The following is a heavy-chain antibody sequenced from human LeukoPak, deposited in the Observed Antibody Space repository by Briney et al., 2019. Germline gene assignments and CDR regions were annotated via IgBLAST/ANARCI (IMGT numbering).Heavy chain of an antibody. CDR3: ARGTVTAGAFDY. D-gene: IGHD4-17*01. CDR2: IATTGDS. J-gene: IGHJ4*02. V-gene: IGHV3-13*01. CDR1: GFTFSIYD. Sequence: GGSLRLSCAASGFTFSIYDMHWVRQARGKPLEGVSAIATTGDSYYPGSVKGRFTISRENAKNSLYLQMNSLRAGDAAVYYCARGTVTAGAFDYWGQGTLVTVSS.